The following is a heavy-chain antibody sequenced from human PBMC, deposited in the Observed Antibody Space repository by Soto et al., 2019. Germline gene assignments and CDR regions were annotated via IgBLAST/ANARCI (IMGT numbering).Heavy chain of an antibody. CDR2: IYSGGST. V-gene: IGHV3-53*01. CDR1: GFTVSSNY. J-gene: IGHJ3*02. D-gene: IGHD4-17*01. Sequence: QPGGPLRLCCPASGFTVSSNYMSCVRPAPGKGLEWVSVIYSGGSTYYADSVKGRFTISRDNSKNTLYLQMNSLRAEDTAVYYCARGQDYGDYSYAFDIWGQGTMVTVSS. CDR3: ARGQDYGDYSYAFDI.